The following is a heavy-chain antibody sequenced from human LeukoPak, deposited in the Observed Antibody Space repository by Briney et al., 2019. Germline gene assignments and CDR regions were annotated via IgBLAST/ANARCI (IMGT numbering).Heavy chain of an antibody. D-gene: IGHD3-22*01. Sequence: QAGGSLRLSCAASGFTFSNYAMSWVRQAPGKGLEWVSTISNSGGSTYYADSVKGRFTISRDNSKNTLYLQMNSLRAEDTAVYYCAKDRYDSSGYSYFDYWGQGTLVTVSS. V-gene: IGHV3-23*01. CDR3: AKDRYDSSGYSYFDY. CDR1: GFTFSNYA. J-gene: IGHJ4*02. CDR2: ISNSGGST.